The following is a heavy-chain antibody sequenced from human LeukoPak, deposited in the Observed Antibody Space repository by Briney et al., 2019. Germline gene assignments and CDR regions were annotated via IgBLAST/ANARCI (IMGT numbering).Heavy chain of an antibody. CDR2: IGSSGGDI. D-gene: IGHD6-19*01. CDR1: GFTFSSYE. Sequence: GGSLRLSCAASGFTFSSYEMNWVRQAPGKGLEWVSHIGSSGGDIHYADSVKGRFTISRDNAKNSLYPQMNSLRAEDTAVYYCTRDRRGWYRWFDPWGQGTLVTVSS. CDR3: TRDRRGWYRWFDP. J-gene: IGHJ5*02. V-gene: IGHV3-48*03.